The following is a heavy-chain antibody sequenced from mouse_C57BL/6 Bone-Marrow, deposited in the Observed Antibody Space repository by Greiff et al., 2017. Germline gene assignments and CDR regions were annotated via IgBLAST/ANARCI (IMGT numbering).Heavy chain of an antibody. CDR1: GFTFSDYY. CDR3: ASQGRSDYDLYFDV. D-gene: IGHD2-13*01. V-gene: IGHV5-12*01. CDR2: ISNGGGST. J-gene: IGHJ1*03. Sequence: DVKLVESGGGLVQPGGSLKLSCAASGFTFSDYYMYWVRQTPEKRLEWVAYISNGGGSTYYPDNVKGRFTISRDNAKNTLYLQMSQLKSEDTAMYYCASQGRSDYDLYFDVWGTGTTVTVAS.